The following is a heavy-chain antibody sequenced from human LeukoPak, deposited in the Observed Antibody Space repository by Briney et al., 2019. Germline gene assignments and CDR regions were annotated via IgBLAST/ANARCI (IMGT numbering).Heavy chain of an antibody. CDR3: ATSGEIYGMDV. Sequence: ASVKVSCKASGGTFSTYDISWVRQAPGQGLEWMGWINPDSGGTNYAQKFQGWVTMTRDTSISTAYMELSRLRSDDTAVYYCATSGEIYGMDVWGQGTTVTVSS. V-gene: IGHV1-2*04. CDR1: GGTFSTYD. D-gene: IGHD3-10*01. CDR2: INPDSGGT. J-gene: IGHJ6*02.